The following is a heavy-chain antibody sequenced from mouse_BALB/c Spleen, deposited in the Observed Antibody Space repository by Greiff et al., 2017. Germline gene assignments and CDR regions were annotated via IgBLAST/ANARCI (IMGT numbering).Heavy chain of an antibody. CDR2: ISDGGSYT. Sequence: EVMLVESGGGLVKPGGSLKLSCAASGFTFSDYYMYWVRQTPEKRLEWVATISDGGSYTYYPDSVKGRFTISRDNAKNNLYLQMSSLKSEDTAMYYCARSPCFDYWGQGTTLTVSS. CDR3: ARSPCFDY. CDR1: GFTFSDYY. J-gene: IGHJ2*01. V-gene: IGHV5-4*02.